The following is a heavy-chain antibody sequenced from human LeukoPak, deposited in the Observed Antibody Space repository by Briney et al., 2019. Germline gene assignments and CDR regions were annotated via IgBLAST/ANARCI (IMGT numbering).Heavy chain of an antibody. J-gene: IGHJ4*02. CDR2: ISYDGSNK. Sequence: PGRSLRLSCEASGFTFSSYAMHWVRQAPGKGLEWVAVISYDGSNKYYADSVKGRFTISRDNSKNTLYLQMNSLRAEDTAVYYCAGALVADSHLDYWGQGTLVTVSS. CDR3: AGALVADSHLDY. D-gene: IGHD5-12*01. V-gene: IGHV3-30*04. CDR1: GFTFSSYA.